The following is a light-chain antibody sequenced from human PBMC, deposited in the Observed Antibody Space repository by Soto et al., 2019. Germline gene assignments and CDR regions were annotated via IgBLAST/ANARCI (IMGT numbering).Light chain of an antibody. Sequence: DIPMTQSPSSLSASVGDRVTITCRASQSISSYLNWYQQKPGKAPKLLIYDAFNLQSGVSSRFSGSGSGTEFTLTISSLQPEDFATYHCQQSYITPLTFGGGTKVEIK. CDR1: QSISSY. V-gene: IGKV1-39*01. CDR2: DAF. J-gene: IGKJ4*01. CDR3: QQSYITPLT.